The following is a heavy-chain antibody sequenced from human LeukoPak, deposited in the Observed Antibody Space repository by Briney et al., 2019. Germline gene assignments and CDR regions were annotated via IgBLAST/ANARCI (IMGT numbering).Heavy chain of an antibody. CDR1: GFTFSSYD. CDR2: ISCCGGST. J-gene: IGHJ5*02. V-gene: IGHV3-23*01. D-gene: IGHD2-2*01. Sequence: GGSLRLSCAASGFTFSSYDMRWVRQAPGKGLEWVSAISCCGGSTYYAVPLKGGFTISRENSKNTLYLQMNRLRAGDTAVYYCAKDGDSYCSSTSCSLMNWFDPWGQGTLVTVSS. CDR3: AKDGDSYCSSTSCSLMNWFDP.